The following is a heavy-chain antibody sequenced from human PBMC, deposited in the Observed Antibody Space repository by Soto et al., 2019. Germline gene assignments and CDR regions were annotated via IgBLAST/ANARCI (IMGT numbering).Heavy chain of an antibody. Sequence: QVQLVQSGAEVKKPGASVKVSCKASGYTFTGYYMHWVRQAPGQGLEWMGWINPNSGGTNYAQKFQGWVNMTKDTSISTAYMELSRLRSDDTAVYYCARGPHDYSNYPPFAEYFQHWGQGTLVTVSS. V-gene: IGHV1-2*04. CDR1: GYTFTGYY. CDR3: ARGPHDYSNYPPFAEYFQH. CDR2: INPNSGGT. D-gene: IGHD4-4*01. J-gene: IGHJ1*01.